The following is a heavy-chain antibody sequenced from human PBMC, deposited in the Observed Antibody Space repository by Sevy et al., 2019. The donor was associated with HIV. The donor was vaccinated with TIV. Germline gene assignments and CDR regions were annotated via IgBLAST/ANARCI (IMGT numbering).Heavy chain of an antibody. J-gene: IGHJ6*02. Sequence: GGSLRLSCAASGFTFSNYWMSWVRQAPEKGLEWVANIKRDGSEKYYMASVKGRFTISRDNAKNSLYLQINSLRAEDTAMYYCARDCSSTSCLWGLDVWGQGTTVTVSS. V-gene: IGHV3-7*03. CDR1: GFTFSNYW. CDR3: ARDCSSTSCLWGLDV. D-gene: IGHD2-2*01. CDR2: IKRDGSEK.